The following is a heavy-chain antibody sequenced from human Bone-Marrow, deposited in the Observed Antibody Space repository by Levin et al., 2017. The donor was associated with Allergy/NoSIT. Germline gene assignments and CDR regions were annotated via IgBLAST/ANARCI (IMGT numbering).Heavy chain of an antibody. Sequence: PSETLSLTCTVSGGSISSSSYYWGWIRQPPGTGLEWIGSIYYSGSTYYNPSLKSRVTISVDTSKNQFSLKLSSVTAADTAVYYCARLPWNCISTSGYYYYGMDVWGQGTTVTVSS. D-gene: IGHD2-2*01. CDR1: GGSISSSSYY. V-gene: IGHV4-39*07. CDR2: IYYSGST. CDR3: ARLPWNCISTSGYYYYGMDV. J-gene: IGHJ6*02.